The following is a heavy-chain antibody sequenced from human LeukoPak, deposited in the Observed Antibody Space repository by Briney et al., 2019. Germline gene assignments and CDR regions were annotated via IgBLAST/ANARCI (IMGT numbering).Heavy chain of an antibody. CDR2: ISSSSGTI. CDR1: GFTFSSYT. J-gene: IGHJ2*01. D-gene: IGHD6-19*01. CDR3: ARDGSSGWSFVWYFDL. Sequence: GGSLRLSCAASGFTFSSYTMNWVRQAPGKGLEWVSYISSSSGTIYYADSVKGRFTISRDNAKNSLYLQMNSLRAEDTAVYYCARDGSSGWSFVWYFDLWGRGTLVTVSS. V-gene: IGHV3-48*01.